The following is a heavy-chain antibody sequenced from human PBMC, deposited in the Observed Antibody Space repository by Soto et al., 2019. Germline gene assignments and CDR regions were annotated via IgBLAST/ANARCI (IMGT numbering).Heavy chain of an antibody. D-gene: IGHD3-10*01. CDR2: ISSNVIFT. J-gene: IGHJ6*02. CDR3: ARNRPPTHGSGTYYNPSYYYAIDV. CDR1: GFTFSDYY. Sequence: GGSLRLSCAASGFTFSDYYMSWIRQAPGKGLEWVSYISSNVIFTNYADSVKGRFTISRDNAKNSLYLQMNSLRAEDTAVYYCARNRPPTHGSGTYYNPSYYYAIDVWGQGTKVTVSS. V-gene: IGHV3-11*03.